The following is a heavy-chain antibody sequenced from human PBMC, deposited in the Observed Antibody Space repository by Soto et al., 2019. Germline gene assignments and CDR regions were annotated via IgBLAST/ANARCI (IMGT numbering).Heavy chain of an antibody. D-gene: IGHD1-26*01. CDR2: LSGSGGST. J-gene: IGHJ4*02. CDR3: AKRVGDS. Sequence: EVQLLESGGGLVQPGGSLSLSFAASGFTFSSYAMSWVRQAPGKGLEWVSSLSGSGGSTYYADSVKGRFTISRDNSKNTLYLQMASLRAEDTAVYYCAKRVGDSWGQGTLVTVSS. V-gene: IGHV3-23*01. CDR1: GFTFSSYA.